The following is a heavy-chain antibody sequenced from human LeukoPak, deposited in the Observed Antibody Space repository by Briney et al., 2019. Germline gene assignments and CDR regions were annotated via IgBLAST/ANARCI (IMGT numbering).Heavy chain of an antibody. CDR3: ARVYGDQYYFAY. CDR2: IYSGGST. J-gene: IGHJ4*02. V-gene: IGHV3-66*01. D-gene: IGHD4-17*01. Sequence: GGSLRLSCAASGFTVSSNYMSWVRQTPGKGLEWVSVIYSGGSTYSPDSVKGRFTISRDNSKNTLYLQMNSLRADDTAMYYCARVYGDQYYFAYWGQGTLVTVSS. CDR1: GFTVSSNY.